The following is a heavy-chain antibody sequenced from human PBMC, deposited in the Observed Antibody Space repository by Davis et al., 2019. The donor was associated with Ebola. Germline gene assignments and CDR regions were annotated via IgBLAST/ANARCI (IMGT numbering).Heavy chain of an antibody. V-gene: IGHV4-39*07. D-gene: IGHD2-15*01. J-gene: IGHJ4*02. CDR1: GGSISSYY. CDR3: ARDGGIGCSGGSCYIDY. Sequence: SETLSLTCTVSGGSISSYYWGWIRQPPGKGLEWIGSIYYSGSTYYNPSLKSRVTISVDTSKNQFSLKLSSVTAADTAVYYCARDGGIGCSGGSCYIDYWGQGTLVTVSS. CDR2: IYYSGST.